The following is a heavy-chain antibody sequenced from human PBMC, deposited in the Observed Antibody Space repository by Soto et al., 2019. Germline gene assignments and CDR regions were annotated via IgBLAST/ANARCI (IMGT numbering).Heavy chain of an antibody. D-gene: IGHD1-7*01. CDR3: ASRDPGTSVDY. Sequence: QVQLQEPGPGLVKPSGTLSLTCAVSGGSFTSNNWWTWVRQPPGQGLEWIGEIYRTGSTNYNPSLKSRVTISLDKSENQFSLKVTSLNAADTAVYYCASRDPGTSVDYWGQGTLVTVSS. J-gene: IGHJ4*02. CDR1: GGSFTSNNW. V-gene: IGHV4-4*02. CDR2: IYRTGST.